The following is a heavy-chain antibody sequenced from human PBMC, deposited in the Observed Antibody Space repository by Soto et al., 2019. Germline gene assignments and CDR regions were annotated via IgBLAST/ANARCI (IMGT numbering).Heavy chain of an antibody. CDR1: GGTFSSYA. J-gene: IGHJ6*02. CDR3: ARSQGGSISLEIYSYCYTGMDP. D-gene: IGHD2-2*01. V-gene: IGHV1-69*01. Sequence: QVQLVQSGAEVQQPGSSVKVSCKASGGTFSSYAISWVRQAPGHGLEWMGGIIPMSGTANYAQTSQGRVTMTAGESTSTTYMGMRSLTSEETAVYYCARSQGGSISLEIYSYCYTGMDPWGQGTTVPAS. CDR2: IIPMSGTA.